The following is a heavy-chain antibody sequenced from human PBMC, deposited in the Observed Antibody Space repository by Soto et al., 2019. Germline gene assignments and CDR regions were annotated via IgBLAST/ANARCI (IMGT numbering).Heavy chain of an antibody. CDR2: ISGSGGST. CDR3: AKDQRGYSYGADYYYYGMDV. V-gene: IGHV3-23*01. Sequence: GGSLRLSCAASGFTFSSYAMSWVRQAPGKGLEWVSAISGSGGSTYYADSVKGRFTISRDNSKNTLYLQMNSLRAEDTAVYYCAKDQRGYSYGADYYYYGMDVWGQGTTVTVSS. J-gene: IGHJ6*02. D-gene: IGHD5-18*01. CDR1: GFTFSSYA.